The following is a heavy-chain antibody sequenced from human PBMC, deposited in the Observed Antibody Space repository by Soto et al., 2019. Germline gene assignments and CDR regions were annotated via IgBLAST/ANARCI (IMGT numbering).Heavy chain of an antibody. V-gene: IGHV1-24*01. Sequence: ASVKVSCKVSGYTLTELSMHWVRQAPGKGLEWMGGFDPEDGETIYAQKFQGRVTMTEDTSTDTAYMELSSLRSEDTAVYYCATEPPRGELHSRFDPWGQGTLVTVSS. CDR2: FDPEDGET. CDR1: GYTLTELS. D-gene: IGHD1-26*01. CDR3: ATEPPRGELHSRFDP. J-gene: IGHJ5*02.